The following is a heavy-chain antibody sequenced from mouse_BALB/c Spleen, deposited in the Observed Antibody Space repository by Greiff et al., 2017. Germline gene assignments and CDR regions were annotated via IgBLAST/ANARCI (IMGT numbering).Heavy chain of an antibody. J-gene: IGHJ4*01. CDR1: GFSLTGYG. Sequence: QVQLKQSGPGLVAPSQSLSITCTVSGFSLTGYGVNWVRQPPGKGLEWLGMIWGDGSTDYNSALKSRLSISKDNSKSQVFLKMNSLQTDDTARYYCARDLHYYGIAMDYWGQGTSVTVSS. V-gene: IGHV2-6-7*01. CDR3: ARDLHYYGIAMDY. CDR2: IWGDGST. D-gene: IGHD1-1*01.